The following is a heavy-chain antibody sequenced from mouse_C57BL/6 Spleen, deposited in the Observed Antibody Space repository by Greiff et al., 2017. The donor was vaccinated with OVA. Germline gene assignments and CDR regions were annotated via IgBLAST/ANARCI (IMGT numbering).Heavy chain of an antibody. V-gene: IGHV5-4*03. CDR1: GFTFSSYA. CDR2: ISDGGSYT. D-gene: IGHD1-1*01. CDR3: ANYGSSHYYAMDY. Sequence: EVMLVESGGGLVKPGGSLKLSCAASGFTFSSYAMSWVRQTPEKRLEWVATISDGGSYTYYPDNVKGRFTISRDNAKNNLYLQMSHLKSEDTAMYYCANYGSSHYYAMDYWGQGTSVTVSS. J-gene: IGHJ4*01.